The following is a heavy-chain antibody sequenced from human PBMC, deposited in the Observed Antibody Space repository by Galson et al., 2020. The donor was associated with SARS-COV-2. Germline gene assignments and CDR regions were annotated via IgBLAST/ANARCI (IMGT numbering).Heavy chain of an antibody. D-gene: IGHD3-10*01. CDR3: ARVGFFSMDV. J-gene: IGHJ6*03. Sequence: SETLSLTCTLSGYSITRDNWWTWVRQAPGKGLAWIGEVYRSESTNYNPSFKSRVTITIDKSKNQFYLKLASVTAADTAVYFCARVGFFSMDVWGKGTTVIASS. CDR2: VYRSEST. V-gene: IGHV4-4*02. CDR1: GYSITRDNW.